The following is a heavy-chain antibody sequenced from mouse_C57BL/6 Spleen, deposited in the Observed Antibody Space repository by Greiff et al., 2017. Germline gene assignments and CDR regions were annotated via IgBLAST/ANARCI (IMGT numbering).Heavy chain of an antibody. Sequence: EVLLLESGAELVRPGASVKLSCTASGFTITDDYMHWVKQRPEQGLEWIGWFDPENGDTEYASKFQGKATLTADTSSNTAYMQLSSLTSEDTAVYYCATSNYCDYYFDYWGQGTTVTVSS. CDR3: ATSNYCDYYFDY. CDR1: GFTITDDY. J-gene: IGHJ2*01. V-gene: IGHV14-4*01. CDR2: FDPENGDT. D-gene: IGHD2-13*01.